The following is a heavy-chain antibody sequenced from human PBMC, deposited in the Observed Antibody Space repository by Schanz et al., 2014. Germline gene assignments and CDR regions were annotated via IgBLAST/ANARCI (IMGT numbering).Heavy chain of an antibody. CDR1: GGTFSRLT. D-gene: IGHD4-17*01. Sequence: QVQLVQSGADVKKPGSSVRVSCKASGGTFSRLTFSWVRQAPGQGLEWMGRVIPILGVTHYAQKFQGRVTITADKSTTTAYMDLSSLRPEDTAVYYCATLDYADSVSWGQGTLVTVSS. J-gene: IGHJ5*02. CDR2: VIPILGVT. V-gene: IGHV1-69*02. CDR3: ATLDYADSVS.